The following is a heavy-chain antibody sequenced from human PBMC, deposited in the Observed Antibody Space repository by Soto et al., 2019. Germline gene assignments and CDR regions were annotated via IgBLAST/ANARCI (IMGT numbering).Heavy chain of an antibody. Sequence: GGSLRLSCAASGFTFSDYSMNWVRQAPGKGLERVSYIRSSGNTIYYADTVRGRFTISRDSAENSLYLQMNNLKVEDTAVYYCAREGSSRSYYYDYWGQGT. V-gene: IGHV3-48*01. CDR2: IRSSGNTI. CDR3: AREGSSRSYYYDY. CDR1: GFTFSDYS. D-gene: IGHD6-13*01. J-gene: IGHJ4*02.